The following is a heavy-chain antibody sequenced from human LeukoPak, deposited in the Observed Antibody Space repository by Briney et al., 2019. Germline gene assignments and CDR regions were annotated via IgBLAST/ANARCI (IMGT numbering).Heavy chain of an antibody. CDR2: IYGDDDK. J-gene: IGHJ4*02. D-gene: IGHD3-9*01. CDR3: ARLASGYFDWLSYFDF. V-gene: IGHV2-5*02. CDR1: GFSLTTSEVG. Sequence: SGPTLVNPTQTLTLTCTFSGFSLTTSEVGVGWIRQPPGKALGWLGLIYGDDDKRYSPSLRSGITITKDTSKNQVVLVMTNVDPMDTATYYCARLASGYFDWLSYFDFWGQGTLVTVSS.